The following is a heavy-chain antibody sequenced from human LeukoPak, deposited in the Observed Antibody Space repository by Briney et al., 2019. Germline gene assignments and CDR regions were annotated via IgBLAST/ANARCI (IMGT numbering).Heavy chain of an antibody. Sequence: SGGSLRLSCAGSGFTFSNYSFHWIRKAPGKGLQYVSVISGDGARSFYAESVKGRFTISRDISKNTLYLQMNSLRVEDTAVYYCAREDYMDVWGKGTTVIVTS. CDR3: AREDYMDV. CDR2: ISGDGARS. CDR1: GFTFSNYS. J-gene: IGHJ6*03. V-gene: IGHV3-64*02.